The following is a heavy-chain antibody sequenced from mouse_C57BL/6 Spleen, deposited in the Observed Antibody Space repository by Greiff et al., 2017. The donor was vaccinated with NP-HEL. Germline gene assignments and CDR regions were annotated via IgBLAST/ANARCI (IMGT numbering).Heavy chain of an antibody. CDR2: ISSGSSTI. CDR1: GFTFSDYG. V-gene: IGHV5-17*01. J-gene: IGHJ2*01. CDR3: ARPDFDY. Sequence: DVMLVESGGGLVKPGGSLKLSCAASGFTFSDYGMHWVRQAPEKGLEWVAYISSGSSTIYYADTVKGRFTISRDNAKNTLFLQMTSLRAEDTAMYYCARPDFDYWGQGTTLTVSS.